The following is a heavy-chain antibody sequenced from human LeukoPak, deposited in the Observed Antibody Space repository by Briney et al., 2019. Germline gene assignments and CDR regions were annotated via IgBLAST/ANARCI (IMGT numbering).Heavy chain of an antibody. Sequence: SETLSLTCAVSGYSISSGYYWGWIRQPPGKGLGWIGSIYHSGSTYYNPSLKSRVTISVDTSKNQFSLRLSSVTAADTAVYYCARDPGRYFDWLLIPDAFDIWGQGTMVTVSS. CDR2: IYHSGST. J-gene: IGHJ3*02. CDR1: GYSISSGYY. V-gene: IGHV4-38-2*02. D-gene: IGHD3-9*01. CDR3: ARDPGRYFDWLLIPDAFDI.